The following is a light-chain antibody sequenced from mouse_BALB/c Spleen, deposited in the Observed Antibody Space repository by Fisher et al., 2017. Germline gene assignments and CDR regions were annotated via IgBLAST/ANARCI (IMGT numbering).Light chain of an antibody. CDR1: SSVSSSY. CDR2: STS. V-gene: IGKV4-57-1*01. CDR3: QQYHRSPPT. Sequence: DIVITQSPAIMSASPGEKVTMTCRASSSVSSSYLHWYQQKSGASPKLWIYSTSNLASGVPARFSGSGSGTSYSLTISSVEAEDAATYYCQQYHRSPPTFGGGTKLEIK. J-gene: IGKJ1*01.